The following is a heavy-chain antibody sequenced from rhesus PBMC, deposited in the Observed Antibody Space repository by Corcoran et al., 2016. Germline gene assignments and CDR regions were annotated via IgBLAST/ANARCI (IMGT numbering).Heavy chain of an antibody. Sequence: QVQLQESGPGLVKPSETLSLTCAVSGGSISDEYYWSWIRQPPGKWLDWIGYIYVSGGGTNYNHSLKKRVTISIGTSRNQFSLELSSVTAADTAVYYCARGGREAAAHYFDYWGQGVLVTVSS. D-gene: IGHD6-31*01. V-gene: IGHV4-106*01. CDR1: GGSISDEYY. J-gene: IGHJ4*01. CDR3: ARGGREAAAHYFDY. CDR2: IYVSGGGT.